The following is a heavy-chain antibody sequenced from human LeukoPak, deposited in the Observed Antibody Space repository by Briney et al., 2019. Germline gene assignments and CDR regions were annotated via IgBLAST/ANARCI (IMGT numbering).Heavy chain of an antibody. D-gene: IGHD3-3*01. J-gene: IGHJ4*02. Sequence: GGSLRLSCAASGFTFSLYWMTWVRQPPGKGLEWVADINPDGTQKYSVDSLKGRFTISRDNAKNSLYLQMNSLRAEDTALYYCASQYDFWSAFDYWGQGTLVTVSS. CDR1: GFTFSLYW. CDR2: INPDGTQK. CDR3: ASQYDFWSAFDY. V-gene: IGHV3-7*03.